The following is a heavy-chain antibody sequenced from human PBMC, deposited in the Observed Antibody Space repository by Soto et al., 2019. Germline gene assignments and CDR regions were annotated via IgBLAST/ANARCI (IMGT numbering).Heavy chain of an antibody. CDR2: MSPGNSDI. V-gene: IGHV5-51*01. Sequence: GESVKISCSGFGYTFNTYWIGWVRQMPGKGLEWMGVMSPGNSDIRYSPAFQGQVSISADTSISTAYLQWSSLKTSDSGMYYCARQGRTSASSDFWGQGTLVTVSS. J-gene: IGHJ4*02. CDR3: ARQGRTSASSDF. CDR1: GYTFNTYW. D-gene: IGHD2-21*01.